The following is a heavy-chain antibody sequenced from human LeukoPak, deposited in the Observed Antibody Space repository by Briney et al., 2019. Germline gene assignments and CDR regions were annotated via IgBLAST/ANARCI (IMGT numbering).Heavy chain of an antibody. D-gene: IGHD6-13*01. CDR1: GGSFSGYY. Sequence: PSETPSLTCAVYGGSFSGYYWSWIRQPPGKGLEWIGEINHSGSTNYNPSLESRVTISVDTSKNQFSLKLSSVTAADTAVYYCARGRKSAAGMGYDYWGQGTLVTVSS. CDR3: ARGRKSAAGMGYDY. J-gene: IGHJ4*02. V-gene: IGHV4-34*01. CDR2: INHSGST.